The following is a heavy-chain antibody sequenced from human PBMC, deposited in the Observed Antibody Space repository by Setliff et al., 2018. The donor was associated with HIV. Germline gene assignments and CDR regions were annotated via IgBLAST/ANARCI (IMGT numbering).Heavy chain of an antibody. D-gene: IGHD6-6*01. CDR2: VSPIGET. CDR3: ARGGGTSSPIDYHYYIDV. J-gene: IGHJ6*03. CDR1: GESSNNDA. Sequence: PSETLSLTCAVFGESSNNDAWTWIRQPPGKGLEWIGEVSPIGETTYSQSLKDRVTISIDTSKHHFSLKLSSVTAADTAVYYCARGGGTSSPIDYHYYIDVWGKGTTVTVSS. V-gene: IGHV4-34*01.